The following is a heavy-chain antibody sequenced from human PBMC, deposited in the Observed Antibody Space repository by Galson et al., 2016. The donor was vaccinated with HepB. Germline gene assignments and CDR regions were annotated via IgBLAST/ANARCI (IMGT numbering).Heavy chain of an antibody. CDR1: GYTFTDYG. J-gene: IGHJ4*02. CDR2: ISPYNGNA. D-gene: IGHD5-18*01. Sequence: SVKVSCKAFGYTFTDYGINWVRQAPGQGLEWMGWISPYNGNANYVEKLQGRVTMTTDTSTSTVYMELRSLRSDDTAVYCCARGGGRGYSYRGDYWGQGTLVTVSS. V-gene: IGHV1-18*04. CDR3: ARGGGRGYSYRGDY.